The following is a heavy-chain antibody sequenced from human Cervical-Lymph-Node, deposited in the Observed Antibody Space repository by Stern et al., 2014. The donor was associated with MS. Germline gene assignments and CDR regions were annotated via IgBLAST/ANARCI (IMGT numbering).Heavy chain of an antibody. CDR3: ASANCSSTSCPNWFDP. D-gene: IGHD2-2*01. CDR2: ICYSGST. J-gene: IGHJ5*02. V-gene: IGHV4-30-4*01. Sequence: QVQLQESGPGLVKPSQTLSLTCTVSGGSISSGDYYWSWIRQPPGKGLEWIGYICYSGSTYYNPSLKSRVTISVDTSKNQFSLKLSSVTAADTAVYYCASANCSSTSCPNWFDPWGQGTLVTVSS. CDR1: GGSISSGDYY.